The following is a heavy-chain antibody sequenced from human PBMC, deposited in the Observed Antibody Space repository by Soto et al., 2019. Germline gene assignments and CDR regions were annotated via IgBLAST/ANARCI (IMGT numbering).Heavy chain of an antibody. CDR2: IYPGDSDT. CDR1: GYSFTSYW. J-gene: IGHJ6*02. Sequence: PGESLKISCKGSGYSFTSYWIGWVRQMPGKGLEWMGIIYPGDSDTRYSPSFQGQVTISADKSISTAYLRWSSLKASDTAMYYCARLPSINGTSKIYYYYYGMYVWGQGTTVTVYS. D-gene: IGHD1-7*01. V-gene: IGHV5-51*01. CDR3: ARLPSINGTSKIYYYYYGMYV.